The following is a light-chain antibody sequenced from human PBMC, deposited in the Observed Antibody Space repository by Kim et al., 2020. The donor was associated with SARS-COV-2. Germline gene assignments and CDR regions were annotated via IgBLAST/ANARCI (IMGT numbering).Light chain of an antibody. Sequence: SVARGQTARITGGGNNIGSKNVHWYQQKPGQAPVLVIYRDSIRPSRIPERFSGSISGNTATLTISRAQAGDEADYYCQVWDSSTYVFGTGTKVTVL. CDR3: QVWDSSTYV. CDR1: NIGSKN. CDR2: RDS. J-gene: IGLJ1*01. V-gene: IGLV3-9*01.